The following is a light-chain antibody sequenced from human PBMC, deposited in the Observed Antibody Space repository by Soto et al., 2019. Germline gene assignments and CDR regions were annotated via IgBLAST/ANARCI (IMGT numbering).Light chain of an antibody. V-gene: IGKV3-20*01. CDR1: QSVSSNH. J-gene: IGKJ4*01. CDR2: GAS. CDR3: QRYGSSPLT. Sequence: EIVMTQSPATLLLSTGETATLSCRASQSVSSNHLAWYQQKPGQAPRLLIYGASTRASGIPDRFSGSGSGTDFTLTISRLEPEDLAVYYCQRYGSSPLTFGGGTKVDIK.